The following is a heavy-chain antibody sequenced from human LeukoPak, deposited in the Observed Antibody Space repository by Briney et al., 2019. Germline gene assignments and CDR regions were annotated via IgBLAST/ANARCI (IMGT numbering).Heavy chain of an antibody. CDR2: IYSGGST. CDR3: AKALISGGYVYPFDY. D-gene: IGHD5-12*01. V-gene: IGHV3-66*01. J-gene: IGHJ4*02. Sequence: PGGSLRLSCAASGFTVSSNYMSWVRQAPGKGLEWVSVIYSGGSTYYADSVKGRLTISRDNAKNSLYLQMTSLRAEDTALYYCAKALISGGYVYPFDYWGQGTLVTVSS. CDR1: GFTVSSNY.